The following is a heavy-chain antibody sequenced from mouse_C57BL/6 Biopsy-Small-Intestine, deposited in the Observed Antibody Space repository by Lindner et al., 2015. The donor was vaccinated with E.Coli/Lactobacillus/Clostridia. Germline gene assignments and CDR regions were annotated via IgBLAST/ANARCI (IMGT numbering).Heavy chain of an antibody. CDR3: ARDPYGYDVKDAMDY. D-gene: IGHD2-2*01. CDR1: GYAFSSYC. CDR2: IYPGDGDT. V-gene: IGHV1-80*01. Sequence: VQLQESGAELVKPGASVKISCKASGYAFSSYCMNWVKQRPGKGLEWIGQIYPGDGDTNYNGKFKGKATLTADKSSSTAYMQLSSLTSEDSAVYFCARDPYGYDVKDAMDYWGQGTSVTVSS. J-gene: IGHJ4*01.